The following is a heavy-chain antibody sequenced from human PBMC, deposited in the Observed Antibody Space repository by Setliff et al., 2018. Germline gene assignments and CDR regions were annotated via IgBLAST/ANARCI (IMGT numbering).Heavy chain of an antibody. V-gene: IGHV1-2*02. Sequence: ASVKVSCKTSGYIFTNYYIHWVRQAPGQGLEWMGWINANTGGTREVQKFQGRVTMTRDTSIDTAYMEVNRLTYDDTAVYYCARVGGYASAWHGIEAFDVWGQGTKVTVSS. CDR2: INANTGGT. CDR3: ARVGGYASAWHGIEAFDV. CDR1: GYIFTNYY. J-gene: IGHJ3*01. D-gene: IGHD6-19*01.